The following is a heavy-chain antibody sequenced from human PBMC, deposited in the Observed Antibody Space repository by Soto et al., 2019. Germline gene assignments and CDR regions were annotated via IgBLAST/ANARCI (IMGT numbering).Heavy chain of an antibody. V-gene: IGHV1-18*01. CDR1: GYTFTSYG. D-gene: IGHD3-9*01. J-gene: IGHJ5*02. CDR2: ISAYNGNT. Sequence: ASVKVSCKASGYTFTSYGISWVRQAPGQGLEWMGWISAYNGNTNYAQKLRGRVTMTTDTSTSTAYMELRSLRSDDTAVYYCARGPPILTGYNWFDPWGQGTLVTVSS. CDR3: ARGPPILTGYNWFDP.